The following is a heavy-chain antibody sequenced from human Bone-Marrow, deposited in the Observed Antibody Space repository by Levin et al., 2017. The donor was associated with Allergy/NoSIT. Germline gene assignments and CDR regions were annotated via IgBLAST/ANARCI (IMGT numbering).Heavy chain of an antibody. J-gene: IGHJ1*01. D-gene: IGHD2-2*01. Sequence: GESLKISCAASGFTFSSSAMDWVRQAPGKGLEWVSGISPSGDSTYYADSVKGRVTISRDNSKSTVNLQMNSLKAEDTAVYYCARQRSYCSSNRCYVTEYFQDWGQGTLVTVSS. CDR3: ARQRSYCSSNRCYVTEYFQD. CDR1: GFTFSSSA. V-gene: IGHV3-23*01. CDR2: ISPSGDST.